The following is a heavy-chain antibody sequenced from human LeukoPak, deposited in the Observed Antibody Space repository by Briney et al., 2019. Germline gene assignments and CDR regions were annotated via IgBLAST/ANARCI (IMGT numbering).Heavy chain of an antibody. D-gene: IGHD3-9*01. J-gene: IGHJ4*02. V-gene: IGHV3-48*03. Sequence: PGGSLRLSCAASGFTFSSYEMNWVRQAPGKGLEWVSYISSSGSTIYYADSVKGRFTISRDNAKNSLYLQMNSLRAEDTAVYYCARYSGYDILTLYPPPGYFDYWGQGTLVTASS. CDR3: ARYSGYDILTLYPPPGYFDY. CDR1: GFTFSSYE. CDR2: ISSSGSTI.